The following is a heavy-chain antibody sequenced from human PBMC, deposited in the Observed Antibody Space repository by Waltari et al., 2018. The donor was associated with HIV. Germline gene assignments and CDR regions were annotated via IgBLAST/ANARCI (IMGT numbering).Heavy chain of an antibody. CDR2: IRGNSGSI. V-gene: IGHV3-9*01. Sequence: EVQLVESGGALVQPGRSLRLSCEASGFTFEDYAMSWVRQVPGRSLVWVSVIRGNSGSIRYADSVKVRFTMSRDNPKNSMFLVMNSLRLEDTALYYCVKDTGLVGFLAFDLWGQGTLVSVAS. CDR3: VKDTGLVGFLAFDL. J-gene: IGHJ4*02. CDR1: GFTFEDYA. D-gene: IGHD3-3*01.